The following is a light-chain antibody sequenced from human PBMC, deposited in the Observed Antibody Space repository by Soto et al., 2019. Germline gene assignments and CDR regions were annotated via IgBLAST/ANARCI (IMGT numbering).Light chain of an antibody. CDR2: GAS. V-gene: IGKV3-20*01. CDR1: QSVSSNT. Sequence: ETVLTQSPGTLSLSPGERATLSCRASQSVSSNTLAWYQQKPGQAPRLLMYGASTRATGIPDRFSGSGSGTDFTLTVSRLEPDDLAVYYWQQYGTSPSWTFGQGTKVEIK. CDR3: QQYGTSPSWT. J-gene: IGKJ1*01.